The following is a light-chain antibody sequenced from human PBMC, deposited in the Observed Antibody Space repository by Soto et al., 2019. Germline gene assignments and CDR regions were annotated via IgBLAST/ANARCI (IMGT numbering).Light chain of an antibody. V-gene: IGLV1-40*01. CDR3: QYSDSRLSGLV. CDR1: SSNIGAGYD. CDR2: GNS. J-gene: IGLJ1*01. Sequence: QSVLTQPPSVSGAPGQRVTISCTGSSSNIGAGYDVHWYQQLPGTAPKLLIYGNSNRPSGVPDRFSGSKSGTSASLAITGLQDEDEAYYYCQYSDSRLSGLVFGTGTKLTVL.